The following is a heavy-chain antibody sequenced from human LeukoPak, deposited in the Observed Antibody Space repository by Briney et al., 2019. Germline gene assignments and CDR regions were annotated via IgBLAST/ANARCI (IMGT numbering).Heavy chain of an antibody. CDR1: GFTFSRNS. D-gene: IGHD3-10*01. CDR2: ISSSSSTI. V-gene: IGHV3-48*04. Sequence: GGPLRLSCAASGFTFSRNSMNWVRQAPGKGLEWVSYISSSSSTIYYADSVKGRFTISRDNAKNSLYLQMNSLRAEDTALYYCAKDISLVTMVRGVIAFDIWGQGTMVTVSS. CDR3: AKDISLVTMVRGVIAFDI. J-gene: IGHJ3*02.